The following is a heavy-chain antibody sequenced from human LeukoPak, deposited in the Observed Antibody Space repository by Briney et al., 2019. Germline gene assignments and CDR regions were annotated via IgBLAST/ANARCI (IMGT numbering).Heavy chain of an antibody. V-gene: IGHV3-30*04. D-gene: IGHD1-14*01. CDR3: ARGPGRTYYYYYYYMDV. CDR1: GFTFSSYA. J-gene: IGHJ6*03. CDR2: ISYDGSNK. Sequence: SGGSLRLSCAASGFTFSSYAMHWVRQAPGKGLEWVAVISYDGSNKYYADSVKGRFTISRDNSKNTLYLQMNSLRAEDTAVYYCARGPGRTYYYYYYYMDVWGKGTTVTVSS.